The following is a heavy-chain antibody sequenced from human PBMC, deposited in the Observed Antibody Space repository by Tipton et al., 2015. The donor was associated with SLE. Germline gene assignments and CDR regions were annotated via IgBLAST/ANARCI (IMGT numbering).Heavy chain of an antibody. J-gene: IGHJ5*02. V-gene: IGHV3-30*04. CDR1: GFTFSEYP. CDR3: TGDCPSGICFS. Sequence: RSLRLSCAASGFTFSEYPMHWVRQVPGKGLDWVAVISYQGTNQYYADSVKGRFTISRDNSKNTLDLQMNSLKTEDTAIYYCTGDCPSGICFSWGQGTLVTVSS. CDR2: ISYQGTNQ. D-gene: IGHD2-8*01.